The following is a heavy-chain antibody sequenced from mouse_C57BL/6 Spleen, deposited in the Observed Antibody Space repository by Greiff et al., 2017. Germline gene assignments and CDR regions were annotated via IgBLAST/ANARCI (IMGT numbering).Heavy chain of an antibody. Sequence: QVQLKESGAELVRPGASVTLSCKASGYTFTDYEMHWVKQTPVHGLEWIGAIDPETGGTAYNQKFKGKAILTADKSSSTAYMELRSLTSEDSAVYYCTRGTAQPDYWGQGTTLTVSS. D-gene: IGHD3-2*02. CDR2: IDPETGGT. CDR1: GYTFTDYE. J-gene: IGHJ2*01. CDR3: TRGTAQPDY. V-gene: IGHV1-15*01.